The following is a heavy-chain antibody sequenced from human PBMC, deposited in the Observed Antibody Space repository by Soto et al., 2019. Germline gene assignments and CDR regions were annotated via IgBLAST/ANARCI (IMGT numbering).Heavy chain of an antibody. D-gene: IGHD6-13*01. Sequence: SGPTLVNPTETLTLTCTVSGFSLSNARMGVSWIRQPPGKALEWLAHIFSNDEKSYSTSLKSRLTISKDTSKSQVVLTMTNMDPVDTATYYCARTIAAAGNYNWFDPWGQGTLVTVSS. J-gene: IGHJ5*02. CDR1: GFSLSNARMG. CDR3: ARTIAAAGNYNWFDP. CDR2: IFSNDEK. V-gene: IGHV2-26*01.